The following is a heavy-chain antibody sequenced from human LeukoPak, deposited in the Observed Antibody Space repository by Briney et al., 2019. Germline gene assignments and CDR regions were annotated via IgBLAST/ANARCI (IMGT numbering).Heavy chain of an antibody. CDR2: ISYDGSNK. CDR1: GFTFRSYA. CDR3: ARDRPGIAAAGTIFYWFDP. V-gene: IGHV3-30*09. Sequence: GRSLRLSCAASGFTFRSYAMHWVCQAPGKGLEWVAVISYDGSNKYYADSVKGRFAISRDNSKNTLYLQMNSLRAEDTAVYYCARDRPGIAAAGTIFYWFDPWGQGTLVTVSS. D-gene: IGHD6-13*01. J-gene: IGHJ5*02.